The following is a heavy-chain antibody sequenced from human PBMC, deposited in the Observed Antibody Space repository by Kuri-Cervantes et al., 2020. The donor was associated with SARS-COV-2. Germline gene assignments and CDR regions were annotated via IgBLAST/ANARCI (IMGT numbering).Heavy chain of an antibody. V-gene: IGHV4-34*01. Sequence: SETLSLTCAVSDGLFSGYYWSWIRQPPGKGLEWIGEISHSGSTNYNPSLKSRVAISLDTSKNQFSLKLSSVTAADTAVYYCARHEHDYGDYVALEFDYWGQGTLVTVSS. D-gene: IGHD4-17*01. CDR1: DGLFSGYY. CDR2: ISHSGST. CDR3: ARHEHDYGDYVALEFDY. J-gene: IGHJ4*02.